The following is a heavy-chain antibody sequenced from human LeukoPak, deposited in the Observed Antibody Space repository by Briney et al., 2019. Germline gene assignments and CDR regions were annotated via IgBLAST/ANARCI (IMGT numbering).Heavy chain of an antibody. J-gene: IGHJ4*02. CDR1: GGSISSDGFY. CDR2: ISYSGST. Sequence: PSETLSLTCTVSGGSISSDGFYWSWVRQHPGKGLEWIGYISYSGSTYYNPSLKSRDSVSLDTSKSQFSLKLTSVTAADTAVYFCARGPSYCDFWGQGTLVTVSS. V-gene: IGHV4-31*03. CDR3: ARGPSYCDF.